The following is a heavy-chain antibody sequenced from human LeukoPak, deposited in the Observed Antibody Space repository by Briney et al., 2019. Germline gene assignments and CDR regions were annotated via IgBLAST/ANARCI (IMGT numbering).Heavy chain of an antibody. J-gene: IGHJ4*02. D-gene: IGHD3-16*01. V-gene: IGHV3-48*04. CDR1: GFTFSSYS. CDR3: ARFMGSNGDSAY. CDR2: ISSTSSAI. Sequence: PGGSLRLSCAASGFTFSSYSMNWVRQAPGKGLEWLSYISSTSSAIYYADSLKGRFTISRDNAKNSLYLQMDSLRAEDTAVDYCARFMGSNGDSAYWGQGTLVTVSS.